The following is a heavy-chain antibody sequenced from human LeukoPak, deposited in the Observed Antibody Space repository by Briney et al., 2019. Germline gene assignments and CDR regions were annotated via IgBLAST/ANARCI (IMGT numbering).Heavy chain of an antibody. CDR1: GFTFSSYS. CDR3: ARRGYGQNYFDY. CDR2: ISSSSSYI. V-gene: IGHV3-21*01. J-gene: IGHJ4*02. D-gene: IGHD4-17*01. Sequence: QPGGSLRLSCAASGFTFSSYSMNWVRQAPGKGLEWVSSISSSSSYIYYADSVKGRFTISRDNAKNSLYLQMNSLRAEDTAVYYCARRGYGQNYFDYWGQGTLVTVSS.